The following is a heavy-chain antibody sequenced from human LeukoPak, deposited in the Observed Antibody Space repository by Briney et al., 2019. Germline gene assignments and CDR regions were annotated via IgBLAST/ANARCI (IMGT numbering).Heavy chain of an antibody. CDR1: GFRFDYYG. V-gene: IGHV3-20*04. CDR3: ARDCSSTSCYYYYMDV. Sequence: PGGSLRLSCVASGFRFDYYGMSWVRQAPGKGLEWVSGINWNGGNTGYGDSVKGRFTISRDNAKNSLYLQMNSLRAEDTAVYYCARDCSSTSCYYYYMDVWGKGTTVTVSS. CDR2: INWNGGNT. D-gene: IGHD2-2*01. J-gene: IGHJ6*03.